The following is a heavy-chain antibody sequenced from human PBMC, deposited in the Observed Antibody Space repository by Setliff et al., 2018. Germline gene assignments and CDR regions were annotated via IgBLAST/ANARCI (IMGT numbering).Heavy chain of an antibody. V-gene: IGHV4-4*07. D-gene: IGHD3-16*02. CDR2: IYSSGST. Sequence: SETLSLTCTVSGDSISSYYWSWIRQPAGKGLEWIGRIYSSGSTNFNPSLKSRVTMSMDTSKNQFSLKLSSVTAADTAICYCARGKLRLGQLSLFYGFDIWGQGTMVT. CDR1: GDSISSYY. J-gene: IGHJ3*02. CDR3: ARGKLRLGQLSLFYGFDI.